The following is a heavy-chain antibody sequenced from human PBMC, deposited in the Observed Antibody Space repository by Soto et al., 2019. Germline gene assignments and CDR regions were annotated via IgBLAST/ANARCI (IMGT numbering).Heavy chain of an antibody. D-gene: IGHD3-22*01. Sequence: GGSLRLSCAASGFTFSSYAMSWVRQAPGKGLEWVSAISGSGGSTYYADSVKGRFTISRDNSKNTLYLQMNSLRAEDTAVYYCAKVGREYYYDSSGNDAFDIWAKGQWSPSPQ. CDR3: AKVGREYYYDSSGNDAFDI. CDR1: GFTFSSYA. J-gene: IGHJ3*02. CDR2: ISGSGGST. V-gene: IGHV3-23*01.